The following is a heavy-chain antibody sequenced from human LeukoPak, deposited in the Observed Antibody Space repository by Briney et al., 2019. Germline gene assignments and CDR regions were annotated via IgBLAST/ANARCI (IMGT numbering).Heavy chain of an antibody. CDR1: GFIIGDYA. CDR3: AKDQTPMDSGSYGFDY. Sequence: GGSLRLSCTTSGFIIGDYAMTWVRQAPGKGLEWVSYISSSGSTIYYADSVKGRLTISRDNSKNTLYLQMNSLRAEDTAVYYCAKDQTPMDSGSYGFDYWGQGTLVTVSS. J-gene: IGHJ4*02. CDR2: ISSSGSTI. D-gene: IGHD1-26*01. V-gene: IGHV3-23*01.